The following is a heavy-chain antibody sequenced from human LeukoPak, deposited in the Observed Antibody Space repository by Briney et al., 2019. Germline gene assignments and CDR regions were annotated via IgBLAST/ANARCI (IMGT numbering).Heavy chain of an antibody. CDR2: IYHSGST. D-gene: IGHD3-22*01. V-gene: IGHV4-30-2*01. CDR3: AKGYYDSSGQDLNYNNWFDP. CDR1: GGSISSGGYY. J-gene: IGHJ5*02. Sequence: SQTLSLTCTVSGGSISSGGYYWSWIRQPPGKGLEWIGYIYHSGSTYYNPSLESRVTISVDRSKNQFSLKLSSVTAADTAMYYCAKGYYDSSGQDLNYNNWFDPWGQGTLVTVSS.